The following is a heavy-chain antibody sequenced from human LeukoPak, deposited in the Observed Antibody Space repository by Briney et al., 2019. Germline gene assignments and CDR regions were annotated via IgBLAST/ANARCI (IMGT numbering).Heavy chain of an antibody. D-gene: IGHD6-25*01. CDR3: VCAAPGY. Sequence: GGSLRLSCAASGVTFSGYWMTWVRQAPGKGLEWVANIKEDESEKCYADSVKGRFTISRDNAKNSVYLQMNSLRAEDTAVYYCVCAAPGYWGQGTLVTVSS. V-gene: IGHV3-7*01. CDR1: GVTFSGYW. CDR2: IKEDESEK. J-gene: IGHJ4*02.